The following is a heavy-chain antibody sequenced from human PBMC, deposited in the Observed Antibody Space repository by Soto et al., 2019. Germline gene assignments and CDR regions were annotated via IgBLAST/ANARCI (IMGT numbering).Heavy chain of an antibody. CDR2: INAGNGNT. CDR3: ARDWNSGYDLTFYFDY. D-gene: IGHD5-12*01. Sequence: ASVKVSCKASGYTFTSYAMHWVRQAPGQRLEWMGWINAGNGNTKYSQKFQGRVTITRDTSASTAYMELSSLRSEDTAVYYCARDWNSGYDLTFYFDYWGQGTLVTAPQ. V-gene: IGHV1-3*01. CDR1: GYTFTSYA. J-gene: IGHJ4*02.